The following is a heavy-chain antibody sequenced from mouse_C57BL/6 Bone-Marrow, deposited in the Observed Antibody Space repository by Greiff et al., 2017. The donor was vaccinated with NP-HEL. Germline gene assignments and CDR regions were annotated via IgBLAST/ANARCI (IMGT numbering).Heavy chain of an antibody. J-gene: IGHJ2*01. D-gene: IGHD1-1*01. CDR2: IHPNSGST. V-gene: IGHV1-62-3*01. Sequence: QVQLQQPGADLVKPGASVKLSCKASGYTFTSYWMHWVKQRPGRGLEWIGRIHPNSGSTNYNEKFKSKATLTVDKSSSTAYMQLSSLTSEDSAVYYCAREDYYGSSLDYWGQGTTLTVSS. CDR1: GYTFTSYW. CDR3: AREDYYGSSLDY.